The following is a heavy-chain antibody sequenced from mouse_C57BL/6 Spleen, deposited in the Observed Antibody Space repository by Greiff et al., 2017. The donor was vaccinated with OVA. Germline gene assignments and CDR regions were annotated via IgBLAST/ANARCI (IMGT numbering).Heavy chain of an antibody. J-gene: IGHJ4*01. D-gene: IGHD2-3*01. CDR3: ARPYDGYYYYAMDY. CDR2: IHPNSGST. V-gene: IGHV1-64*01. CDR1: GYTFTSYW. Sequence: VKLQQPGAELVKPGASVKLSCKASGYTFTSYWMHWVKQRPGQGLEWIGMIHPNSGSTNYNEKFKSKATLTVDKSSSTAYMQLSSLTSEDSAVYYCARPYDGYYYYAMDYWGQGTSVTVSS.